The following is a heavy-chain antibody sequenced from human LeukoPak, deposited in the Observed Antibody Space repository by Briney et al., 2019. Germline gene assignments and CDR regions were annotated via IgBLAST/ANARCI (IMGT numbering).Heavy chain of an antibody. V-gene: IGHV4-38-2*02. D-gene: IGHD2-21*01. Sequence: SETLSLTCIVSGYSINSGYHSGWIRQPPGKGLEWIGSIYHSGHANYNPSLKSRVTISVDTSKNQFSLRLSSVTATDTAVYYCARDLGSGGDSDYWGQGTLVTVSS. CDR1: GYSINSGYH. CDR2: IYHSGHA. J-gene: IGHJ4*02. CDR3: ARDLGSGGDSDY.